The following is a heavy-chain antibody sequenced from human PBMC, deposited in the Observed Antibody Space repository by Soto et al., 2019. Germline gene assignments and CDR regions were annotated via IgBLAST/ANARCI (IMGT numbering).Heavy chain of an antibody. CDR3: ARNPSGQWVVPLYCDL. D-gene: IGHD6-19*01. CDR2: ISGSGSTV. CDR1: GFSISNYE. V-gene: IGHV3-48*03. Sequence: GGSLRLSCVASGFSISNYEMNWVRQAPGKGLEWVSYISGSGSTVYYADSVKGRFTISRDNAKNSVYLQINTQRVEDTAVYFCARNPSGQWVVPLYCDLWGQGTLVTVSS. J-gene: IGHJ4*02.